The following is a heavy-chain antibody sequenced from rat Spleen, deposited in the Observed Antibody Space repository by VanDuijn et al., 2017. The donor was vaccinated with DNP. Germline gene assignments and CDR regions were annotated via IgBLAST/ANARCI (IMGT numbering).Heavy chain of an antibody. V-gene: IGHV5-20*01. CDR1: GFTFSDYN. J-gene: IGHJ2*01. CDR2: ISYDGVSI. D-gene: IGHD4-1*01. CDR3: TTDESGASDY. Sequence: EVQLVESGGGLAQPGRSLKLSCAASGFTFSDYNMAWVRQAPKKGLEWVASISYDGVSIHYRDSVKGRFTISRDNAENTVYLQMNSLRSEDTATYYCTTDESGASDYWGQGVMVTVSS.